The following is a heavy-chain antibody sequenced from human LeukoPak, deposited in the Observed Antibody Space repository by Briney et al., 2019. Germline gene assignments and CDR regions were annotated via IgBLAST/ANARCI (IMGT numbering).Heavy chain of an antibody. CDR2: ISYDGSST. Sequence: GGSLRLSCAASGFTFCSYGMRWVRQAPGKGLEWVAVISYDGSSTYYADSVKGRFTISRDNSKNTLYLQMNSLRAEDTAVYYCAKGVMAYGYWGQGTLVTVSS. CDR1: GFTFCSYG. CDR3: AKGVMAYGY. D-gene: IGHD4-17*01. V-gene: IGHV3-30*18. J-gene: IGHJ4*02.